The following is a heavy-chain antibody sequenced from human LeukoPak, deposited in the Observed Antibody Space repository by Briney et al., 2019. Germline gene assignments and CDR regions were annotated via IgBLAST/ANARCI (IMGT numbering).Heavy chain of an antibody. CDR3: ARDVADAFDI. D-gene: IGHD2-15*01. J-gene: IGHJ3*02. CDR1: GFTFSSYS. V-gene: IGHV3-21*01. Sequence: PGGTLRLSCAASGFTFSSYSMNWVRQAPGKGLEWVSFISSSSSYIYYADSMKGRFTISRDNSKNTLYLQMNSLRAEDTAVYYCARDVADAFDIWGQGTMVTVSS. CDR2: ISSSSSYI.